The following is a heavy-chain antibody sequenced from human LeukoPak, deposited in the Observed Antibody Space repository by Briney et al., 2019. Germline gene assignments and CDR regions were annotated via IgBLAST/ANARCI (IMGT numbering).Heavy chain of an antibody. V-gene: IGHV4-34*01. CDR2: INHSESP. CDR3: ARGQAVVASEGFDS. Sequence: SETLSLTCAVYGGSFSGYHWSWIRQPPGTGLGWIGEINHSESPNFNPSLKSRVTISVDTSKNQFSLKVSSVTAADTAVYYCARGQAVVASEGFDSWGQGTLVTVSS. D-gene: IGHD3-22*01. J-gene: IGHJ4*02. CDR1: GGSFSGYH.